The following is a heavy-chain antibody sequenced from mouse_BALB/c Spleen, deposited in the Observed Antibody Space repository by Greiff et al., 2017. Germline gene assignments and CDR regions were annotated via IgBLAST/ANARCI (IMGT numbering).Heavy chain of an antibody. CDR3: ARADDGSFAY. V-gene: IGHV5-4*02. J-gene: IGHJ3*01. CDR1: GFTFSDYY. Sequence: EVMLVESGGGLVKPGGSLKLSCAASGFTFSDYYMYWVRQTPEKRLEWVATISDGGSYTYYPDSVKGRFTISRDNAKNNLYLQMSSLKSEDTAMYYCARADDGSFAYWGQGTLVTVSA. D-gene: IGHD2-3*01. CDR2: ISDGGSYT.